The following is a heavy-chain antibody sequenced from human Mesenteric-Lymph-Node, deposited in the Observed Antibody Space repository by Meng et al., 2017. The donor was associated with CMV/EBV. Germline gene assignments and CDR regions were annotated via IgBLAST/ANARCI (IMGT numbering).Heavy chain of an antibody. Sequence: SCAASGFTFSSYWMSWVRQAPGKGLEWVANIKQDGSEKYYVDSVKGRFTISRDNAKNSLYLQMNSLRAEDTAVYYCANLGHCSSTSCYWGQGTLVTVSS. CDR3: ANLGHCSSTSCY. CDR1: GFTFSSYW. CDR2: IKQDGSEK. D-gene: IGHD2-2*01. J-gene: IGHJ4*02. V-gene: IGHV3-7*01.